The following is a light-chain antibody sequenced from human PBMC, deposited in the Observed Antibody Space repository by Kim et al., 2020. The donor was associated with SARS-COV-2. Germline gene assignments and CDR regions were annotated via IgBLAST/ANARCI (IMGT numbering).Light chain of an antibody. V-gene: IGLV2-14*03. Sequence: QSITISCTRTSSDVGAYNYVSWYQQHPGKAPKLMIYDVSNRPSGVSNRFSGSKSGNTASLTISGLQAEDEADYYCSSYTSSSTLVFGTGTKVTVL. J-gene: IGLJ1*01. CDR3: SSYTSSSTLV. CDR1: SSDVGAYNY. CDR2: DVS.